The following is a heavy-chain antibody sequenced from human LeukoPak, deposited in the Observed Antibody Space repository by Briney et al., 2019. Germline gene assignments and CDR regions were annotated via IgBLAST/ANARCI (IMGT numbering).Heavy chain of an antibody. CDR1: GYTFTGYY. V-gene: IGHV1-2*02. D-gene: IGHD3-9*01. J-gene: IGHJ6*02. Sequence: GASVKVSCKASGYTFTGYYMHWVRQAPGQGLEWMGWINPNSGGTNYAQKFQGRVTMTRDTSISPAYMELSRLRSDDTAVYYCARDRGRYFEEGTLYYYYYYGMDVWGQGTTVTVSS. CDR2: INPNSGGT. CDR3: ARDRGRYFEEGTLYYYYYYGMDV.